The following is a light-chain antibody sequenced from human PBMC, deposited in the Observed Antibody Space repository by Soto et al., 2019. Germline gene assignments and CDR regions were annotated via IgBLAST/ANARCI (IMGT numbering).Light chain of an antibody. J-gene: IGKJ2*01. CDR3: QQSYSTPT. Sequence: DIQMTQSPSSLSASVGDRVTITCRASQSISSYLNWYQQKPGKAPKLLIYAASSLQSGVPSRFSGSGSGTDFTLTISSLQPEDCATYYSQQSYSTPTFGQGTKLEIK. V-gene: IGKV1-39*01. CDR1: QSISSY. CDR2: AAS.